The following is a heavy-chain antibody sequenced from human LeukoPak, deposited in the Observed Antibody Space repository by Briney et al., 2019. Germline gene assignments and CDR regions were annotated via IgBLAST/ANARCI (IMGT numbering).Heavy chain of an antibody. D-gene: IGHD3-3*01. Sequence: SETLSLTCTVSGGSISSYYWNWIRQPAGKELEWIGRIYTSGNTNYNPSLKSRLTMSVDTPKNQFSLHLTSVTAADTAVYYCARGGDFWSGYAVYYFDYWGQGTLVTVSS. CDR1: GGSISSYY. CDR3: ARGGDFWSGYAVYYFDY. CDR2: IYTSGNT. V-gene: IGHV4-4*07. J-gene: IGHJ4*02.